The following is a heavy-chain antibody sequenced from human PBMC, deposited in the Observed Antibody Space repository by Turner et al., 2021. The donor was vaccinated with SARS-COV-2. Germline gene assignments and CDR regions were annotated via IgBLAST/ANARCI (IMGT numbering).Heavy chain of an antibody. CDR1: GFTFSSFD. J-gene: IGHJ4*02. V-gene: IGHV3-30*18. CDR3: AKEGAENYYFDC. CDR2: MSFDGSNT. D-gene: IGHD1-7*01. Sequence: QVQLVESGGGVVQPGRSRTLSGAASGFTFSSFDMHWVRQAPGKGLEWVAFMSFDGSNTHYTDSVKGRFTISRDSSKNTLYLQMASLRTEDTAVYYCAKEGAENYYFDCWGQGTLVTVSS.